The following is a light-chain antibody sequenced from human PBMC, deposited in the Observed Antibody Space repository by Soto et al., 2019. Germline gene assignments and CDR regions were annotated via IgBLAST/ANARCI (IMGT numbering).Light chain of an antibody. CDR2: AAT. J-gene: IGKJ1*01. CDR1: QDISSY. V-gene: IGKV1-39*01. Sequence: DIHLTQSPSFLSATVGDRVSLTCRASQDISSYLNWYQQKPGKAPKLLIYAATSLQSGVPSRFSGTESGTEFTLTISSLQPEDVATYYCQQYDNYSTFGQGTKV. CDR3: QQYDNYST.